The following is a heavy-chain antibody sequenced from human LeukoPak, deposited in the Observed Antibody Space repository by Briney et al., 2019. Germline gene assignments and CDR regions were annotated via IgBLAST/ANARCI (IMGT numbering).Heavy chain of an antibody. V-gene: IGHV4-34*01. CDR2: INHSGST. D-gene: IGHD1-26*01. J-gene: IGHJ4*02. CDR3: ARSLKWELYSGIDY. CDR1: GGSFSGYY. Sequence: SETLSLTCAVYGGSFSGYYWSWIRQPPGKGLEWIGEINHSGSTNYNPSLKSRVTISVDTSKNQFSLKLSSVTAADTAVYYCARSLKWELYSGIDYWGQGTLVTVSS.